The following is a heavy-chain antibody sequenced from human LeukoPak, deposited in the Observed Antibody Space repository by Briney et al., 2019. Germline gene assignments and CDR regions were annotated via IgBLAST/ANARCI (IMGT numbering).Heavy chain of an antibody. Sequence: SSXTLSLTCTVSGGSISSSSYYWGWIRQPPGKGLEWIGSIYYSGSTYYNPSLKSRVTISVDTSKNQFSLKLSSVTAADTAVYYCARQGAFNYWGQGTLVTVSS. CDR1: GGSISSSSYY. CDR3: ARQGAFNY. J-gene: IGHJ4*02. D-gene: IGHD3-16*01. V-gene: IGHV4-39*01. CDR2: IYYSGST.